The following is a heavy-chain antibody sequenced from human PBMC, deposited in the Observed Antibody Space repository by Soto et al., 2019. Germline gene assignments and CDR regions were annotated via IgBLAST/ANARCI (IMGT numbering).Heavy chain of an antibody. CDR2: ISYDGSNK. J-gene: IGHJ6*02. V-gene: IGHV3-30*18. Sequence: GGSLRLSCAASGFTFSSYGMHWVRQAPGKGLEWVAVISYDGSNKYYADSVKGRFTISRDNSKNTLYLQMNSLRAEGTAVYYCAKDTVDYDFWSGYYPYYYYGMDVWGQGTTVTVSS. D-gene: IGHD3-3*01. CDR1: GFTFSSYG. CDR3: AKDTVDYDFWSGYYPYYYYGMDV.